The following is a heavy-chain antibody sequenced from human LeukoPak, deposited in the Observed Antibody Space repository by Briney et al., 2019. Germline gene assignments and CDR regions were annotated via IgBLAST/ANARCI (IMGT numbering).Heavy chain of an antibody. CDR2: ISGSGGYT. Sequence: GGSLRLSCAASGFTFSSYAMSWVRQAPGKGLEWVSAISGSGGYTYYADTVKGRFTISGDNPKNTLYLQMNSLRAEDTAVYYCAKYTAVVNHYYYGMDVWGQGTTVTVSS. CDR1: GFTFSSYA. J-gene: IGHJ6*02. V-gene: IGHV3-23*01. CDR3: AKYTAVVNHYYYGMDV. D-gene: IGHD5-18*01.